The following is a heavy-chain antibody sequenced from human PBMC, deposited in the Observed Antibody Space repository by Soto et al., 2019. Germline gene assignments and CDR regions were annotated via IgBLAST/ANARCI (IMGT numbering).Heavy chain of an antibody. CDR1: GFTFSSYG. J-gene: IGHJ4*02. Sequence: GGSLRLSCAASGFTFSSYGMHWVRQAPGKGLEWVAVIWYDGSNKYYADSVKGRFSISRDNSKNTLYLQMNSLRAEDTAVYYCARDQGYSGYEGENYWGQGTLVTVSS. V-gene: IGHV3-33*01. CDR2: IWYDGSNK. CDR3: ARDQGYSGYEGENY. D-gene: IGHD5-12*01.